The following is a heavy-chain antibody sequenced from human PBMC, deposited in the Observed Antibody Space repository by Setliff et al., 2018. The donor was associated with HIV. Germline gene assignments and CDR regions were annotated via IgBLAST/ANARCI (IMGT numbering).Heavy chain of an antibody. CDR1: GGSISSYY. V-gene: IGHV4-59*08. CDR3: ARQITMVRGVYQPYYYYYMDV. CDR2: IFYTGST. J-gene: IGHJ6*03. Sequence: SETLSLTCTVSGGSISSYYWTWLRQFPGKGLEWIGFIFYTGSTTYNPSLNSRVTISVDTSKNQFSLKLSSVTAADTAVYYCARQITMVRGVYQPYYYYYMDVWGKGTTVTVSS. D-gene: IGHD3-10*01.